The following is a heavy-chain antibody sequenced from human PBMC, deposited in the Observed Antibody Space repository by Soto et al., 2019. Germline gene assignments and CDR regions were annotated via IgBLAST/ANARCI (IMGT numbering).Heavy chain of an antibody. J-gene: IGHJ4*02. Sequence: EVQLLESGGGLVQPGGSLRLSCAASGFTFSSYAMSWVRQAPGKGLEWVSAISGSGGSTYYADSVKGRFTISRDKSKNTLYLQMNSLRAEDTAVYYCAKDLLTYYYDSSGYYYGGYFDYWGQGTLVTVSS. CDR3: AKDLLTYYYDSSGYYYGGYFDY. D-gene: IGHD3-22*01. CDR2: ISGSGGST. V-gene: IGHV3-23*01. CDR1: GFTFSSYA.